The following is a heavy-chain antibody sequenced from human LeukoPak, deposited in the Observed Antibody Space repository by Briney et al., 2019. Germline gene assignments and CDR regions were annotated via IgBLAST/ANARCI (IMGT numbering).Heavy chain of an antibody. D-gene: IGHD7-27*01. V-gene: IGHV4-59*01. Sequence: PSETLSLTCTVSGGSISSYYWSWIRRPPGKGLEWIGYIYYSGSTNYNPSLKSRVTISVDTSKNQFSLKLSSVTAADTAVYYCARGTGEYYYYGMDVWGQGTTVTVTS. CDR2: IYYSGST. CDR1: GGSISSYY. CDR3: ARGTGEYYYYGMDV. J-gene: IGHJ6*02.